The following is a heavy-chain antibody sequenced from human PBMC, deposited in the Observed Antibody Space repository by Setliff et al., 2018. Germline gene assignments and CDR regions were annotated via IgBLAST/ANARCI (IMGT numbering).Heavy chain of an antibody. V-gene: IGHV4-39*01. CDR2: MYYRGST. CDR3: ARASSGWYSAYYYYMDV. Sequence: SETLSLTCTVSGGSISSSSYYWGWARPPPGKGLEWIGSMYYRGSTSYNPYLKSRVTISVDTSKNQFSLKVSSVTAADTAVYYCARASSGWYSAYYYYMDVWGKGTTVTVSS. D-gene: IGHD6-19*01. J-gene: IGHJ6*03. CDR1: GGSISSSSYY.